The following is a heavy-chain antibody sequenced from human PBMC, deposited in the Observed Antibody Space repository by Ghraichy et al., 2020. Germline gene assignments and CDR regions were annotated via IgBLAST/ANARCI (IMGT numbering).Heavy chain of an antibody. D-gene: IGHD1-26*01. CDR2: IWYDGSNK. CDR1: GFTFSSYG. Sequence: GGSLRLSCAASGFTFSSYGMHWVRQAPGKGLEWVAVIWYDGSNKYYADSVKGRFTISRDNSKNTLYLQMNSLRAEDTAVYYCARGAGGSYYPLDYWGQGTLVTVSS. J-gene: IGHJ4*02. V-gene: IGHV3-33*01. CDR3: ARGAGGSYYPLDY.